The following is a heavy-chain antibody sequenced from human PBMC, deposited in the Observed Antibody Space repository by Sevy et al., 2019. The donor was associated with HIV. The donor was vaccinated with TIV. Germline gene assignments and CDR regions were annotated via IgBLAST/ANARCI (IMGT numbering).Heavy chain of an antibody. V-gene: IGHV3-7*01. CDR1: GFTFSSYW. CDR2: IKQDGSEK. CDR3: ARDLLVVTAPSRYYYYGMDV. J-gene: IGHJ6*02. D-gene: IGHD2-21*02. Sequence: GGSLRLSCAASGFTFSSYWMSWVRQAPGKGLEWVANIKQDGSEKYYVDSVKGRFTISRDNAKNSLYLQMNSLRAEDXXXXXCARDLLVVTAPSRYYYYGMDVWGQGTTVTVSS.